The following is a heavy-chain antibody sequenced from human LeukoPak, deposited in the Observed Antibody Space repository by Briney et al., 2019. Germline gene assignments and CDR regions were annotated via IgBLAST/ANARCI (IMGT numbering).Heavy chain of an antibody. D-gene: IGHD2-2*01. V-gene: IGHV4-39*01. CDR1: GGSLSSTSYY. J-gene: IGHJ6*03. CDR2: IYYSGST. Sequence: PSETLSLTCIVSGGSLSSTSYYWGWIRQPPGKGLEWIGSIYYSGSTYYNPSLKSRVTISVDTSKNQFSLKLSSVTAADTAVYYCGGSSSYYYMDVWGKGTTVTISS. CDR3: GGSSSYYYMDV.